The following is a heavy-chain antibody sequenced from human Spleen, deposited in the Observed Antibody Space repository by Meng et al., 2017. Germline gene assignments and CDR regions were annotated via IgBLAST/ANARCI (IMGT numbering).Heavy chain of an antibody. J-gene: IGHJ5*02. Sequence: QPQLQESGPGLVKPSEALSLTGCVSGGSISTSGYYWGWIRQPPGKGLEWIGSIGHSGFTYYTPSLKSRVTVSIDTSRNQFSLWLTSVTAADTAVYYCVRSSGWVKTGFDPWGQGTLVTVSS. V-gene: IGHV4-39*01. CDR2: IGHSGFT. D-gene: IGHD6-19*01. CDR3: VRSSGWVKTGFDP. CDR1: GGSISTSGYY.